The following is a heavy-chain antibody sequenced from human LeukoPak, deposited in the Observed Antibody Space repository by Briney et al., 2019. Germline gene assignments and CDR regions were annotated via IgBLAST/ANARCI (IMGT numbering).Heavy chain of an antibody. J-gene: IGHJ6*04. CDR2: IIPIFGTA. CDR1: GGTFSSYA. CDR3: ARGPPYYYYGMDV. V-gene: IGHV1-69*06. Sequence: EASVKVSCKASGGTFSSYAISWVRQAPGQGLEWMGGIIPIFGTANYAQKFQGRVTITADKSTSTAYMELGSLRSEDTAVYYCARGPPYYYYGMDVWGKGTTVTVSS.